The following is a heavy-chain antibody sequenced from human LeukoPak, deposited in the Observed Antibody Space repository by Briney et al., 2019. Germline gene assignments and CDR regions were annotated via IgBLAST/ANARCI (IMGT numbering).Heavy chain of an antibody. CDR1: GFTVSSNY. CDR2: IYSGGSA. J-gene: IGHJ4*02. D-gene: IGHD5-12*01. CDR3: AIRKSGNAIDY. Sequence: GGSLRLSCAASGFTVSSNYMSWVRQAPGKGLEWVSVIYSGGSAHYADSVKGRFSISRDKSKNTLYLQMNSLRAEDTAVYYGAIRKSGNAIDYWGQGTLVTVSS. V-gene: IGHV3-66*01.